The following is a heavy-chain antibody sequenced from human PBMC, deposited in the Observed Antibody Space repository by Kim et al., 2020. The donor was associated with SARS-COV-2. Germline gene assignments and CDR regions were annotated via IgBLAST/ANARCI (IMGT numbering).Heavy chain of an antibody. V-gene: IGHV4-31*02. CDR3: ARRNRPLASFDC. J-gene: IGHJ4*02. Sequence: YYNPSLKSRLTISIDTSRNQFSLRLSSVTAADTAVYYCARRNRPLASFDCWGQGALVTVSS.